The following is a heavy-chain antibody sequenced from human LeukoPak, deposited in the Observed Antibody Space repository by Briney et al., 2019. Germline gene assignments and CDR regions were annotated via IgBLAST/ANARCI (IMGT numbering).Heavy chain of an antibody. V-gene: IGHV4-59*01. D-gene: IGHD3-22*01. Sequence: KTSETLSLTCTVSGGSISSYYWSWIRQPPGKGLEWIGNIYYSGSTNYNPSLKSRVTISVDTSKNQFSLKLSSVTAADTAVYYCASSSGYPAGAFDIWGQGTMVTVSS. J-gene: IGHJ3*02. CDR3: ASSSGYPAGAFDI. CDR2: IYYSGST. CDR1: GGSISSYY.